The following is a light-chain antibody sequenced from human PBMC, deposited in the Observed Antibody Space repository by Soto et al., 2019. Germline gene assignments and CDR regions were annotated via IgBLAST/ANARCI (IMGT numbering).Light chain of an antibody. Sequence: EIVLTQSPGPLSLSPGERATLSCRASQSISSSYFAWYQQKPGQAPRLLIYGASSRATGIPDRFSGSGSGTDSTLTISILEPEDFAVYYCQQYGSSPTFGGGTKV. CDR1: QSISSSY. CDR3: QQYGSSPT. J-gene: IGKJ4*01. CDR2: GAS. V-gene: IGKV3-20*01.